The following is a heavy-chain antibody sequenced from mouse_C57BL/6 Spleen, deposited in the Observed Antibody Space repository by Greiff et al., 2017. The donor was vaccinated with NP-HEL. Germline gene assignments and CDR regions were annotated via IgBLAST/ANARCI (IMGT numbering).Heavy chain of an antibody. Sequence: QVHVKQPGAELVKPGASVKMSCKASGYTFTSYWITWVKQRPGQGLEWIGDIYPGSGSTNYNEKFKSKATLTVDTSSSTAYMQLSSLTSEDSAVYYCARGYGPSRRYFDVWGTGITVTVSS. CDR2: IYPGSGST. CDR3: ARGYGPSRRYFDV. D-gene: IGHD1-1*02. CDR1: GYTFTSYW. J-gene: IGHJ1*03. V-gene: IGHV1-55*01.